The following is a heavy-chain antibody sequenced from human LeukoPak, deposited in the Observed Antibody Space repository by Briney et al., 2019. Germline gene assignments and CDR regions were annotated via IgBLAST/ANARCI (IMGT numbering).Heavy chain of an antibody. D-gene: IGHD6-13*01. CDR2: VYHSGST. V-gene: IGHV4-38-2*02. CDR1: GYSISYGYF. J-gene: IGHJ4*02. Sequence: SGTLSLTCTVSGYSISYGYFWAWIRQPPGKGLEWIGSVYHSGSTHYTPSFKSRVTISLDTSKNQFSLKLTSVTAADTAVYFCASLTRDGYHFEWWGRGTLVTVSS. CDR3: ASLTRDGYHFEW.